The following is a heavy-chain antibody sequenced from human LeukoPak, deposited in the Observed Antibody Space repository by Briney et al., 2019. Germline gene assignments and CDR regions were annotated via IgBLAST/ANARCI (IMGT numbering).Heavy chain of an antibody. CDR1: GYTLTELS. D-gene: IGHD5/OR15-5a*01. J-gene: IGHJ5*02. Sequence: ASVKVSCKISGYTLTELSMHWVRQAPGKGLEWMGGFDPEDGETIYAQKFQGRVTMTEDTSTDTAYMELSSLRSEDTAVYYCATKQSPITPFDPWGQGTLVTVSS. V-gene: IGHV1-24*01. CDR3: ATKQSPITPFDP. CDR2: FDPEDGET.